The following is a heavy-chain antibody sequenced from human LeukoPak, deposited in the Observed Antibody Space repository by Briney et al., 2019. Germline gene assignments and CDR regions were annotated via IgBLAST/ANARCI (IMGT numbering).Heavy chain of an antibody. CDR2: ISSNGGST. D-gene: IGHD1-26*01. Sequence: PGGSLRLSCAASGFTFSSYAMHWVRQAPGKGLEYVSAISSNGGSTYYANSVKGRSTISRDNYKNTLYLQMGSLRAEDMAVYYCARFAGATTLDYWGQGTLVTVSS. CDR1: GFTFSSYA. J-gene: IGHJ4*02. CDR3: ARFAGATTLDY. V-gene: IGHV3-64*01.